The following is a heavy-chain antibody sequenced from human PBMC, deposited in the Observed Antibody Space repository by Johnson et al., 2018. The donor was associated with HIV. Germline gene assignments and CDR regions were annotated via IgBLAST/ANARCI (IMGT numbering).Heavy chain of an antibody. CDR2: ISSSGSTI. V-gene: IGHV3-11*04. J-gene: IGHJ3*02. Sequence: QVQLVESGGGVVQPGRSLRLSCAASGFTFITYAMSWIRQAPGKGLEWVSYISSSGSTIYYADSVKGRFHISRDNAKNSLYLQMNSLRAEDTAVYYCARPDSSSARAHDAFDIWGQGTMVTVSS. CDR3: ARPDSSSARAHDAFDI. D-gene: IGHD6-6*01. CDR1: GFTFITYA.